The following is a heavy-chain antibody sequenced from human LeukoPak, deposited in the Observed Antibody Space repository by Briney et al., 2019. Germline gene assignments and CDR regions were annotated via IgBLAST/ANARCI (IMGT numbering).Heavy chain of an antibody. V-gene: IGHV1-2*02. CDR3: AGVDGSGWSIDY. CDR2: MNPNSGGT. CDR1: GYTFTSYD. D-gene: IGHD6-19*01. J-gene: IGHJ4*02. Sequence: ASVKVSCKASGYTFTSYDINWVRQATGQGLEWMGWMNPNSGGTNYAQKFQGRVTMTRDTSISTAYMELSRLRSDDTAVYYCAGVDGSGWSIDYWGQGTLVTVSS.